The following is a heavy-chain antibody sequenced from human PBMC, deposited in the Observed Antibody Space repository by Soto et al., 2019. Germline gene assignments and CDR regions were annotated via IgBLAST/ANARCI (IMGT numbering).Heavy chain of an antibody. CDR2: ISWDGGST. Sequence: GGSLRLSCAASGFTFDDYAMHWVRQAPGKGLEWVSLISWDGGSTYYADSVKGRFTISRDNSKNSLYLQMNSLRAEDAAVYYCSTARSGGGCYFFCYGLDVWGQGTPVTVSS. J-gene: IGHJ6*02. CDR1: GFTFDDYA. V-gene: IGHV3-43D*03. D-gene: IGHD2-15*01. CDR3: STARSGGGCYFFCYGLDV.